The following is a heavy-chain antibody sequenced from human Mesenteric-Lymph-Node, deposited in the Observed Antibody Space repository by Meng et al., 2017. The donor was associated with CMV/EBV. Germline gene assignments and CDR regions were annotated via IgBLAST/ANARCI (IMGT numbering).Heavy chain of an antibody. CDR2: VNRDGSST. CDR3: IRDGHHWNFDY. J-gene: IGHJ4*02. Sequence: GGSLRLSCAASGFTFSSYWMHWVRQAPGKGLVWVSRVNRDGSSTIYADSVKGLFTISRDNAKNTLYLQMNSLRAEDTGVYYCIRDGHHWNFDYWGQGTQVTVSS. D-gene: IGHD1-1*01. CDR1: GFTFSSYW. V-gene: IGHV3-74*01.